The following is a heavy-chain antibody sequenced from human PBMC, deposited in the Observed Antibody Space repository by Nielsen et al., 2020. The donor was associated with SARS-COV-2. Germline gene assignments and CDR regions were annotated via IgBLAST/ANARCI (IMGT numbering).Heavy chain of an antibody. CDR3: ARARHPKTGTDHYYYYIDV. V-gene: IGHV4-34*01. D-gene: IGHD1-1*01. Sequence: GSLRLSCAASGFTFSDYYMSWIRQPPGKGLEWIGEINHSGSTNYNPSLKSRVTISVDTSKNQFSLKLSSVTAADTAVYYCARARHPKTGTDHYYYYIDVWGKGTTVTVSS. J-gene: IGHJ6*03. CDR2: INHSGST. CDR1: GFTFSDYY.